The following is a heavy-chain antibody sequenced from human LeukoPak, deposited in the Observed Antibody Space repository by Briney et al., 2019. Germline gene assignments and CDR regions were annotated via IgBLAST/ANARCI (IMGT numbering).Heavy chain of an antibody. CDR3: ARERISGYDDAFDI. V-gene: IGHV1-2*04. D-gene: IGHD5-12*01. CDR1: GYTFTGYY. J-gene: IGHJ3*02. Sequence: ASVKVSCKASGYTFTGYYMHWVRQAPGQGLEWMGWINPNSGGTNYAQKFQGWVTMTRDTSISTAYMELSRLRSDDTAVYYCARERISGYDDAFDIWGQGTMVTVSS. CDR2: INPNSGGT.